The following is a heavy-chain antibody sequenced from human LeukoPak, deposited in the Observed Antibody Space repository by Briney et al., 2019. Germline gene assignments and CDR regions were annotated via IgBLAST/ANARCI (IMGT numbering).Heavy chain of an antibody. CDR1: GGSISTKY. CDR2: MCYSGST. Sequence: PSETLSLTCTVSGGSISTKYWSWVRQPPGKGLEWIGYMCYSGSTNYNPSLKSRVTISVDTSKNQFSLKLSSVTAADTAVYYCAREYCSGGSCYSDAFDYWGQGTLVTVSS. CDR3: AREYCSGGSCYSDAFDY. V-gene: IGHV4-59*08. D-gene: IGHD2-15*01. J-gene: IGHJ4*02.